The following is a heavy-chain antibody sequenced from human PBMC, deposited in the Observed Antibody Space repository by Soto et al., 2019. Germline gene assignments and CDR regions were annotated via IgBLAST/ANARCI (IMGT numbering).Heavy chain of an antibody. CDR1: GDSINSGGYY. V-gene: IGHV4-31*03. CDR3: ARNRDSTGLLSFDY. CDR2: IYYSWST. J-gene: IGHJ4*02. D-gene: IGHD3-22*01. Sequence: PSETLSLTCTVSGDSINSGGYYWSWIRQHPGKGLEWIGYIYYSWSTYYNPSLKSRVTISVDTSKNQFSLKLSSVTAADTAVYYCARNRDSTGLLSFDYWGQGTLVTVSS.